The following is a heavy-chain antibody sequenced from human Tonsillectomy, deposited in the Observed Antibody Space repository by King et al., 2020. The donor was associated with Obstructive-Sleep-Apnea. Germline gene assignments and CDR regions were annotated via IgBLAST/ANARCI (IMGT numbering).Heavy chain of an antibody. CDR1: GFTFDDYA. Sequence: VQLVESGGGLVQPGRSLRLSCAVSGFTFDDYAMHWVRQAPGKGLEWVSGISWNSGTIGYVDSLKGRFTISRDNAKNSLYLQMNSLRAEDTALYYCVKGDYGSGQSGGDVWGQGTTVTVSS. CDR3: VKGDYGSGQSGGDV. V-gene: IGHV3-9*01. D-gene: IGHD3-10*01. J-gene: IGHJ6*02. CDR2: ISWNSGTI.